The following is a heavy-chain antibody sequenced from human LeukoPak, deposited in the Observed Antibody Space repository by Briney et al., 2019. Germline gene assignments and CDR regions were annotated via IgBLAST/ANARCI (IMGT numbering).Heavy chain of an antibody. Sequence: ASVKVSCKVSGYTLTELSMHWVRQAPGKGLEWMGGFDPEDGETIYAQKFQDRVTMTEDTSTDTAYMELSSLRSEDTAVYYCATLSRRVMGDAFDIWGQGTMVTVSS. CDR2: FDPEDGET. D-gene: IGHD2-8*01. CDR1: GYTLTELS. J-gene: IGHJ3*02. V-gene: IGHV1-24*01. CDR3: ATLSRRVMGDAFDI.